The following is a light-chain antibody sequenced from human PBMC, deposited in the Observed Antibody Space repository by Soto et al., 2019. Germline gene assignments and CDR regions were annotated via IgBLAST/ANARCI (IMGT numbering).Light chain of an antibody. V-gene: IGLV2-14*01. J-gene: IGLJ1*01. CDR2: EVS. CDR3: SLYTSSSTLGGV. CDR1: SSDVGGYNY. Sequence: QSVLTQPASVSGSPGQSITISCTGTSSDVGGYNYVSWYQQHPGKAPKLMIYEVSNRPSGVSNRFSGSKSGNTASLTISGLQAEDEADYSCSLYTSSSTLGGVFGTGTKVTVL.